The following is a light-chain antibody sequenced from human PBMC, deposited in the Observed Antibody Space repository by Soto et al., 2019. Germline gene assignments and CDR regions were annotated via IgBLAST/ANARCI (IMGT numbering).Light chain of an antibody. CDR1: SSDVCGYNY. V-gene: IGLV2-14*03. CDR2: DVS. J-gene: IGLJ1*01. Sequence: QSVLTPPSSLSWSPGQSITISFTGTSSDVCGYNYGSWYQNHPGKAPQLMIFDVSNRPSGVSNRFSGSKSGNTASLTISGLQPEDEADYYCSSYTTSNTRQIVFGTGTKVTVL. CDR3: SSYTTSNTRQIV.